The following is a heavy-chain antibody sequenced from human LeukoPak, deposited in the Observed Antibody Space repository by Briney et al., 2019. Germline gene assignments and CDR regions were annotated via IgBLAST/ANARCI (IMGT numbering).Heavy chain of an antibody. V-gene: IGHV4-38-2*02. D-gene: IGHD3-10*01. J-gene: IGHJ4*02. CDR2: IYHSGTT. Sequence: PSETLSLTCSVSGYSISSGYYWAWIRQPPGKGLEWIGSIYHSGTTYYNPSLKSRVTISVDTSKNQSSLKLSSVTAADTAVYYCARDGSGSGSPFDYWGQGTLVTVFS. CDR3: ARDGSGSGSPFDY. CDR1: GYSISSGYY.